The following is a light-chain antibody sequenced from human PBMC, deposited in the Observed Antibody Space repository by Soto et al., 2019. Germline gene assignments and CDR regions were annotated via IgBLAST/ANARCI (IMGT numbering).Light chain of an antibody. V-gene: IGLV2-14*03. J-gene: IGLJ2*01. Sequence: QSVLTQPASVSGSPGQSITISCTGTSSDIGAYNYVSWYQQHPGKAPKLMIYDVNIRPSGVSNPVSGSNSGNTASLTISGLQAEDEADYYCTSWTTSTTMIFGGGTKVTVL. CDR2: DVN. CDR3: TSWTTSTTMI. CDR1: SSDIGAYNY.